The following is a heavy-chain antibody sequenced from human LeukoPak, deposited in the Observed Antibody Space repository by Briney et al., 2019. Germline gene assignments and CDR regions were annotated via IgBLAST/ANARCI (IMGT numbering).Heavy chain of an antibody. Sequence: GGSLRLSCAASGFTFDDYGMSWVRQAPGKGLEWVSGISWNGGSTGYADSVKGRFTISRDNSKNTLYLQMNSLRAEDTAVYYCAKERGVYLAAFDIWGQGTMVTVSS. V-gene: IGHV3-20*04. CDR3: AKERGVYLAAFDI. CDR1: GFTFDDYG. J-gene: IGHJ3*02. D-gene: IGHD1-20*01. CDR2: ISWNGGST.